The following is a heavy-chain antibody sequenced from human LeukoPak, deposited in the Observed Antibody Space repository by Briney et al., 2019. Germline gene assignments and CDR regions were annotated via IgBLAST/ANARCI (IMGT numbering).Heavy chain of an antibody. CDR2: MNPNSGNT. CDR1: GYTFTGYY. J-gene: IGHJ4*02. V-gene: IGHV1-8*02. D-gene: IGHD3-10*01. CDR3: ALMVRGVIPSPGYYFDY. Sequence: ASVKVSCKASGYTFTGYYMHWVRQATGQGLEWMGWMNPNSGNTGYAQKFQGRVTMTRNTSISTAYMELSSLRSEDTAVYYCALMVRGVIPSPGYYFDYWGQGTLVTVSS.